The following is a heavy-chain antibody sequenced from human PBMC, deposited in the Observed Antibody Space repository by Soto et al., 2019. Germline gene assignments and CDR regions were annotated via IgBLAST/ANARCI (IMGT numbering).Heavy chain of an antibody. J-gene: IGHJ6*02. V-gene: IGHV3-48*03. CDR2: ISSSGSTK. CDR1: GFIFSSYE. CDR3: ARDSSVGGPYGMDV. Sequence: EVQLVESGGGLVQPGGSLRLSCAASGFIFSSYEMNWARQAPGKGLEWVSYISSSGSTKHYADSVKGRFTVSRDNAKNSLYLQMNSLRAEDTAVYYCARDSSVGGPYGMDVWGQGTTVTVSS. D-gene: IGHD3-10*01.